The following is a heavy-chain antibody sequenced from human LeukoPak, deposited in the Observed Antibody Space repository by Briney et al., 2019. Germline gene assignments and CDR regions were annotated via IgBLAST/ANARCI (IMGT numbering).Heavy chain of an antibody. D-gene: IGHD4-17*01. V-gene: IGHV3-73*01. CDR1: GFTFSGPA. Sequence: GGSLRLSCAASGFTFSGPAMHWVRQASGKGLEWVGRIRSKANSYATAYAASVKGRFTISRDDSKNTLYLQMNSLRADDTAVYYCARARAPVTRISSFDIWGQGTMVTVSS. CDR3: ARARAPVTRISSFDI. CDR2: IRSKANSYAT. J-gene: IGHJ3*02.